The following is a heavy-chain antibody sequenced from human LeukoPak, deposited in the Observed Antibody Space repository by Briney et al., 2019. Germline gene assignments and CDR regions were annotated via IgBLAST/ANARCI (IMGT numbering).Heavy chain of an antibody. D-gene: IGHD6-25*01. Sequence: PGGSLRLSCAASGFTFGSYGMHWVRQAPGKGLEWVAVIWYDGSNKYYADSVKGRFTISRDNSKNTLYLQMNSLRAEDTAVYYCARGGLSRYYYYMDVWGKGTTVTVSS. CDR1: GFTFGSYG. V-gene: IGHV3-33*01. CDR2: IWYDGSNK. J-gene: IGHJ6*03. CDR3: ARGGLSRYYYYMDV.